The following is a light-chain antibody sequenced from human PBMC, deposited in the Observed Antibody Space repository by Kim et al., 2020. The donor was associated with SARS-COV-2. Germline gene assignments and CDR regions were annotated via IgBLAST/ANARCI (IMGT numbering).Light chain of an antibody. Sequence: QSALTQPRSVSGSPGQSVTISCTGTSSDVGGYNFVSWYQQQPGKAPEVLIYDVTKRPSGVPDRFSGSKSGNAASLTISGLQADDEGDYYCCSYAGRYTWVFGGGTQLTVL. CDR3: CSYAGRYTWV. V-gene: IGLV2-11*01. CDR2: DVT. J-gene: IGLJ3*02. CDR1: SSDVGGYNF.